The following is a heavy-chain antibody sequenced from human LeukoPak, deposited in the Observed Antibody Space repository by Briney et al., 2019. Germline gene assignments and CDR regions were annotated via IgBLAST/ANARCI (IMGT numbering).Heavy chain of an antibody. CDR3: ARVDDFWSGYYFDY. CDR1: GFIFSSAW. V-gene: IGHV3-7*01. CDR2: IKQDGNEK. D-gene: IGHD3-3*01. J-gene: IGHJ4*02. Sequence: PGGSLRLSCAASGFIFSSAWMSWVRQAPGKGLEWVANIKQDGNEKYYVDSVKGRFTISRDNAKNSLYLQMNSLRAEDTAVYYCARVDDFWSGYYFDYWGQGTLVTVSS.